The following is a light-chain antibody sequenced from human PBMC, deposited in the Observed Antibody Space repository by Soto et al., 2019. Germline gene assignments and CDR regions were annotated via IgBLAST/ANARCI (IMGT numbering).Light chain of an antibody. J-gene: IGKJ1*01. CDR1: QSVSSY. V-gene: IGKV3-11*01. CDR2: DAS. Sequence: EIVLTQSPANLCLSPGERATLSCRASQSVSSYLAWYQQKPGQAPRLLIYDASNRATGIPARFSGSGSGTDFTLTISSLEPEDFAVYYCQQRSNWWTFGQGTKVDIK. CDR3: QQRSNWWT.